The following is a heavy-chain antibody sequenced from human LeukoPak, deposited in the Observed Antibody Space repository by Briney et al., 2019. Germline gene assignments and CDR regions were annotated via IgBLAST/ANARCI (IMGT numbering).Heavy chain of an antibody. Sequence: SETLSLTCTVSGGSISSSTYYWGWIRQPPGKGLEWIGRMYCRGSTYYNPSLKSRVTISVDTSKNQSSLKLSSVTAADTAVYYCARRSDSSGLYWGQGTLVTVSS. J-gene: IGHJ4*02. CDR2: MYCRGST. V-gene: IGHV4-39*01. D-gene: IGHD3-22*01. CDR3: ARRSDSSGLY. CDR1: GGSISSSTYY.